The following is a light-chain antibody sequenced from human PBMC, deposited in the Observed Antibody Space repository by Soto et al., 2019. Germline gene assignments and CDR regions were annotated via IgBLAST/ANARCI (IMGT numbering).Light chain of an antibody. CDR1: QCVRSY. CDR2: KAS. Sequence: DIQMTQSPSTLSASVGDRATITCRASQCVRSYLAWYQQKPQTATKVLYYKASNFKSRAASMCSSGASGEQFPLTISRQQQDDFATYYWQQYNSYSTFGQGTKVDIK. CDR3: QQYNSYST. V-gene: IGKV1-5*03. J-gene: IGKJ1*01.